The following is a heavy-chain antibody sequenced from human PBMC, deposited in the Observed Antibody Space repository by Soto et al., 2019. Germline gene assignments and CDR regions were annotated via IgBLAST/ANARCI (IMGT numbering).Heavy chain of an antibody. CDR2: INHSGNT. V-gene: IGHV4-34*01. D-gene: IGHD1-26*01. Sequence: PSETLSLTCAVYGKSLSGYYWSWIRQPPGKALEWIGEINHSGNTTYNPSLKSRVTISVDTSKNQLFLNLSSATAADTAMYFCARHHVRGRTIAGAAEFWGQGTLVTVS. CDR1: GKSLSGYY. J-gene: IGHJ4*02. CDR3: ARHHVRGRTIAGAAEF.